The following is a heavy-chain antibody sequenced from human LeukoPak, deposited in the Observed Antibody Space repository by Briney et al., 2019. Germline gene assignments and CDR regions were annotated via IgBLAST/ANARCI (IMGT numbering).Heavy chain of an antibody. Sequence: GGSLRLSCAASGFTFSSYAMSWVRQAPXXXXEWVSAISGSGGSTYYADSVKGRFTISRDNSKNTLYLQMNSLRAEDTAVYYCAKASMIVVVTFEKWGQGTLVTVSS. V-gene: IGHV3-23*01. D-gene: IGHD3-22*01. CDR3: AKASMIVVVTFEK. J-gene: IGHJ4*02. CDR2: ISGSGGST. CDR1: GFTFSSYA.